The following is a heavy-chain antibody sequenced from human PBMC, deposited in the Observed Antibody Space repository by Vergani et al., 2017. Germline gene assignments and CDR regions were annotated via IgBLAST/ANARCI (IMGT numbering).Heavy chain of an antibody. CDR1: GGTFSSYA. J-gene: IGHJ6*02. Sequence: QVQLVQSGAEVKKPGSSVKVSCKASGGTFSSYAISWLRQAPGQGLEWLGRIIPILGIANYAQKCQGRVTITADKSTSTAYMELSSLRSEDTAVYYCARDRVVVTASSYYYYGMDVWGQGTTVTVSS. V-gene: IGHV1-69*04. D-gene: IGHD2-21*02. CDR3: ARDRVVVTASSYYYYGMDV. CDR2: IIPILGIA.